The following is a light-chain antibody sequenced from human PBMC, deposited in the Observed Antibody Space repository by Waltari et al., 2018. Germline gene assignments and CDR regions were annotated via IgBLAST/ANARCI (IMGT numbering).Light chain of an antibody. CDR3: SSYITTNTLEL. J-gene: IGLJ3*02. V-gene: IGLV2-14*03. CDR2: DVS. Sequence: QSALTQPASVSGSPGQSLTISCTGTSSDVGTYNYVSWYQQHPGKAPKLLIYDVSSRPSGVSDRFSGAKSGNTASLTISGLQAEDEADYYCSSYITTNTLELFGGGTSLTVL. CDR1: SSDVGTYNY.